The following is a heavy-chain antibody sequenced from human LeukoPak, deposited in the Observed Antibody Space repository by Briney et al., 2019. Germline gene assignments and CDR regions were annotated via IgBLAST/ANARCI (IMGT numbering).Heavy chain of an antibody. V-gene: IGHV1-2*02. J-gene: IGHJ3*02. CDR1: GYTFTVYY. D-gene: IGHD6-19*01. CDR2: INPNSGGT. Sequence: GASVKVSCRASGYTFTVYYMHWVRQAPGQGLEWMGLINPNSGGTNYAQKFQGRVTMTRDTSISTAYMELSRLRSDDTAVYYCARVREQWLVYDAFDIWGQGTMVPVSS. CDR3: ARVREQWLVYDAFDI.